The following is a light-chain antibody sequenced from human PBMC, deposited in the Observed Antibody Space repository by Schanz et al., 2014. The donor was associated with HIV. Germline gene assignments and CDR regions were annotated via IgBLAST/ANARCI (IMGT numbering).Light chain of an antibody. CDR3: ATWDISLNGPV. CDR2: EVN. V-gene: IGLV2-8*01. J-gene: IGLJ2*01. CDR1: GTDIGNYKY. Sequence: QSALTQPPSASGSPGQSVSISCTGIGTDIGNYKYVSWYQHHPGKAPKLIIFEVNQRPSGVPDRFSASKSGTSASLAISGLRSADEADYYCATWDISLNGPVFGGGTKLTVL.